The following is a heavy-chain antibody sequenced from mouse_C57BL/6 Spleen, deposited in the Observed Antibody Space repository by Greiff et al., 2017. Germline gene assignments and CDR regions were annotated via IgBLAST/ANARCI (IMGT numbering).Heavy chain of an antibody. D-gene: IGHD1-1*01. CDR3: AREDGPAAGAMDY. V-gene: IGHV1-52*01. CDR2: IDPSDSET. CDR1: GYTFTSYW. J-gene: IGHJ4*01. Sequence: VQLQQPGAELVRPGSSVKLSCKASGYTFTSYWMHWVKQRPIQGLEWIGNIDPSDSETHYNQKFKDKATLTVDNSSSTAYMQLSSLTSEDSAVYYCAREDGPAAGAMDYWGQGTSVTVSS.